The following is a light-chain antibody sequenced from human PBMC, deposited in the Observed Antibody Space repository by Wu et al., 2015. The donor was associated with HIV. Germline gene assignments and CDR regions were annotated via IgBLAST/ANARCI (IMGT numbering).Light chain of an antibody. V-gene: IGKV3-15*01. CDR1: QSVSNS. J-gene: IGKJ1*01. CDR3: QQYNNWPPWT. Sequence: EIVMTQSPATLSVSPGERASLSCRASQSVSNSLAWYQQKPGQAPRLLIYGVSTRATGIPARFSGSGSGTEFTLTISSMQSEDFAVYYCQQYNNWPPWTFGQGTKVEIK. CDR2: GVS.